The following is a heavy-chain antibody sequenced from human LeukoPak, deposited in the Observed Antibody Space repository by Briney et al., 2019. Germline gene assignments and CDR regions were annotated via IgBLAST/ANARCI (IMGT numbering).Heavy chain of an antibody. CDR2: INHSGST. J-gene: IGHJ3*02. CDR1: GGSFSGYY. D-gene: IGHD6-6*01. V-gene: IGHV4-34*01. Sequence: PSETLSLTCAVYGGSFSGYYWNWIRQPPGKELEWIGEINHSGSTNYNPSLKSRVTISVDTSKNQFSLKLSSVAAADTAVYYCARHDKRGWQLVRNAFDIWGQGTMVTVSS. CDR3: ARHDKRGWQLVRNAFDI.